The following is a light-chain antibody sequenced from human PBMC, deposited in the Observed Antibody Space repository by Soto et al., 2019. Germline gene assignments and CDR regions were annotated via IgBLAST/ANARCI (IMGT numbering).Light chain of an antibody. Sequence: EIVMTQSPATLSVSPGERATLSCRASQSDSSNLAWYQQKPGQAPRLLIYGASTRATGIPARFSGSGSGTEFTLTISSLQSEDFAVYYCLQYNNWPQTFGQGTKVEIK. CDR3: LQYNNWPQT. CDR2: GAS. CDR1: QSDSSN. J-gene: IGKJ1*01. V-gene: IGKV3-15*01.